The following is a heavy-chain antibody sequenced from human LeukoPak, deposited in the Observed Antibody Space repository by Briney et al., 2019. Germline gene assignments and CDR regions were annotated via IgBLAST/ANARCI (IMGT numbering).Heavy chain of an antibody. Sequence: GGSLRLSCAASGFTFSSYEMNWVRQAPGKGLEWVSYISSSGSSTYYADSVKGRFTIPRDNSKNTLYLQMNSLRAEDTAVYYCAKSWGEYYDYVWAGDYWGQGTLVTVSS. D-gene: IGHD3-16*01. CDR1: GFTFSSYE. CDR3: AKSWGEYYDYVWAGDY. CDR2: ISSSGSST. J-gene: IGHJ4*02. V-gene: IGHV3-23*01.